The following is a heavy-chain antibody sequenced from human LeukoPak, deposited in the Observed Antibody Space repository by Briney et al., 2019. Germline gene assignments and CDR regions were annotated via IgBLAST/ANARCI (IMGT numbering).Heavy chain of an antibody. CDR1: GYTFTSYY. CDR2: INPSGGST. J-gene: IGHJ4*02. V-gene: IGHV1-46*01. Sequence: GASVKVSCKASGYTFTSYYMHWVRQAPGQGLEWMGIINPSGGSTSYAQKFQGRVTMTRDMSTRTVYMELSSLRSEDTAVYYCARDGGPQDYYDSSGYPDWGQGTLVTVSS. CDR3: ARDGGPQDYYDSSGYPD. D-gene: IGHD3-22*01.